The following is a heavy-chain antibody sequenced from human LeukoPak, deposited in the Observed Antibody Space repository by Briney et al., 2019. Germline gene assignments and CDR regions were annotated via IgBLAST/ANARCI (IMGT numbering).Heavy chain of an antibody. J-gene: IGHJ1*01. CDR2: INHSGST. D-gene: IGHD6-6*01. CDR3: VDSSSWEYFQH. V-gene: IGHV4-34*01. CDR1: GGSFNDCD. Sequence: ASETLSLTCGVYGGSFNDCDWTWMRQSPGKGLEWLGGINHSGSTNYNPSLKSRVTISVDTSKNQFSLKLSSVTAADTAVYYCVDSSSWEYFQHWGQGTLVTVSS.